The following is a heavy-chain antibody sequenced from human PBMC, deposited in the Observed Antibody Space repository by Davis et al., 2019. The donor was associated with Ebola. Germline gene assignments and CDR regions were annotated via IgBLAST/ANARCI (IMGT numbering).Heavy chain of an antibody. CDR3: AKDHRFIVAAVTGLDY. D-gene: IGHD5-12*01. Sequence: GGSLRLSCAASGFTFKTYGMNWVRQAPGKGLEWVAVISYDGRNKFYADSVKGRFTISRDNSKNTVYPQMDSLRAEDTAVYFCAKDHRFIVAAVTGLDYWGQGTPVTVSS. V-gene: IGHV3-30*18. CDR1: GFTFKTYG. CDR2: ISYDGRNK. J-gene: IGHJ4*02.